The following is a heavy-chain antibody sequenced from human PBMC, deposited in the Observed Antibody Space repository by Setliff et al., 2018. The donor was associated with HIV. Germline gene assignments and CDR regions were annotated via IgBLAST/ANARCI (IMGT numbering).Heavy chain of an antibody. D-gene: IGHD3-10*01. CDR1: GGTSSTHA. CDR3: AGPRGDEAFDV. J-gene: IGHJ3*01. V-gene: IGHV1-69*04. CDR2: IISILDIT. Sequence: VSCKASGGTSSTHAINWVRQAPGQGLEWMGQIISILDITSYTQKLQGRVSITADKSTSTFYMELSDLTSADTAVYYCAGPRGDEAFDVWGQGTKVTVSS.